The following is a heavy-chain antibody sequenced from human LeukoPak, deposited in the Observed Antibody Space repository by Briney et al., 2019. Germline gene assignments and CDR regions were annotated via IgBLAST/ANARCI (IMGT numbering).Heavy chain of an antibody. D-gene: IGHD6-6*01. V-gene: IGHV3-21*01. CDR2: ISSSSSYI. J-gene: IGHJ4*02. CDR3: ARGEYSSSRVEEPFDY. Sequence: GGSLRLSCAASGFTFSSYSMNWVRQAPGKGLEWGSSISSSSSYIYYADSVHGRFTISRDNAKNSLYLQMNSLRAEDTAVYYCARGEYSSSRVEEPFDYWGQGTLVTVSS. CDR1: GFTFSSYS.